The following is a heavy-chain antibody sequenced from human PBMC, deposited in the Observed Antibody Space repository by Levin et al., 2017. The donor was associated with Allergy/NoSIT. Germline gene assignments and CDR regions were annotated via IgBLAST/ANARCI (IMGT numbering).Heavy chain of an antibody. J-gene: IGHJ4*02. Sequence: LSLTCAASGFTFSSSSMNWVRQAPGKGLEWVSSISSSSSYIYYADSVKGRFTISRDNAKNSLYLQMNSLRAEDTAVYYCARGRDGYSRDFAYWGQGTLVTVSS. V-gene: IGHV3-21*01. CDR3: ARGRDGYSRDFAY. D-gene: IGHD5-24*01. CDR1: GFTFSSSS. CDR2: ISSSSSYI.